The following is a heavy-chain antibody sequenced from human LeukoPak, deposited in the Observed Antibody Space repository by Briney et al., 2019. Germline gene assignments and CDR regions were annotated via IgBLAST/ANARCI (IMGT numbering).Heavy chain of an antibody. CDR2: ISYDGSNK. CDR1: GFTFSNYG. CDR3: AKAYGYCTTTSCSHEEFDY. D-gene: IGHD2-2*01. V-gene: IGHV3-30*18. Sequence: GRSLRLSCAASGFTFSNYGMHWVRQAPGKGLEWVAVISYDGSNKYYADSVKGRLAISRDNSKNTLYLQMNSLRAEDTDVYYCAKAYGYCTTTSCSHEEFDYWGQGTLVTVSS. J-gene: IGHJ4*02.